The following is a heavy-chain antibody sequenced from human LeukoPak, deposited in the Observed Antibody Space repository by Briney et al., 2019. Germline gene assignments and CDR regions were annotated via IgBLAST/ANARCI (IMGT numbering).Heavy chain of an antibody. CDR2: IYTGGST. V-gene: IGHV4-4*07. J-gene: IGHJ5*02. CDR1: GGSISSYY. Sequence: SETLSLTCTVSGGSISSYYWSWIRQPAGKGLEWIGRIYTGGSTNYNPSLKSRVTMSVDTSKNQFSLKLSSVTAADTAVYYCARGYCTNGVCYRDWFDPWGQGTLVTVSS. D-gene: IGHD2-8*01. CDR3: ARGYCTNGVCYRDWFDP.